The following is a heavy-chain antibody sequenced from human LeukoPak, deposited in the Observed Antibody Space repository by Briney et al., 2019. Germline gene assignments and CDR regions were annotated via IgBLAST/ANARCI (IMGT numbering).Heavy chain of an antibody. Sequence: HPGGSLRLSCAASGFTFDDYAMHWVRQAPGKGLEWVSLISWDGGSTYYADSMKGRFTISRDNSKNSLYLQMNSLRAEDTALYYCAKARGSSGSYYYYYYMDVWGKGTTVTVSS. J-gene: IGHJ6*03. D-gene: IGHD3-22*01. V-gene: IGHV3-43D*04. CDR3: AKARGSSGSYYYYYYMDV. CDR2: ISWDGGST. CDR1: GFTFDDYA.